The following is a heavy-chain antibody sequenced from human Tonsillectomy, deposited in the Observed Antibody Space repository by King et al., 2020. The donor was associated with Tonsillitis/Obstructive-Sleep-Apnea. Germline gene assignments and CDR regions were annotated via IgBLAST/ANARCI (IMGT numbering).Heavy chain of an antibody. J-gene: IGHJ6*03. V-gene: IGHV4-34*01. CDR2: INHCGRT. CDR1: GGSFSGDY. D-gene: IGHD3-10*01. CDR3: ARDPWFRDPYYYMDV. Sequence: VQLQQWGAGRLKPSETLSLTCAVYGGSFSGDYWSWIRQPPGKGLEWIGEINHCGRTNYNPSLKSRVTISLDTSKNQFSLKLSSVTAADTAVYYCARDPWFRDPYYYMDVWGKGTTVTVSS.